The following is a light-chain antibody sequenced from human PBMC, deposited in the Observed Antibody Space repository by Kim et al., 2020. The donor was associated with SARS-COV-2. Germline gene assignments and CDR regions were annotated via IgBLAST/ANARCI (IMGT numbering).Light chain of an antibody. CDR3: QAWDTTVL. CDR1: QLGDKY. CDR2: QDK. J-gene: IGLJ3*02. V-gene: IGLV3-1*01. Sequence: SYELTQPPSVSVSPGQTASITCSGDQLGDKYVCWYQQRPGQSPVLVIYQDKNRPSGIPERFSGSNSGNTATLTISGTQALEEADYYCQAWDTTVLFGGGT.